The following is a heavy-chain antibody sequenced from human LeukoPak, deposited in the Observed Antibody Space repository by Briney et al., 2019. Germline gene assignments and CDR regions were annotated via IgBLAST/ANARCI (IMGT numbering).Heavy chain of an antibody. CDR1: GDSVSGSPAV. CDR3: ARGAIRGGTNFDY. Sequence: SQTLSLTCAISGDSVSGSPAVWNWVRQSPSRGLEWLGRAYYRSKWFIDYALSVKGRITITPDTSKNQFSLQLNSVTAEDTAVYYCARGAIRGGTNFDYWGQGTLVTVSS. V-gene: IGHV6-1*01. J-gene: IGHJ4*02. D-gene: IGHD1/OR15-1a*01. CDR2: AYYRSKWFI.